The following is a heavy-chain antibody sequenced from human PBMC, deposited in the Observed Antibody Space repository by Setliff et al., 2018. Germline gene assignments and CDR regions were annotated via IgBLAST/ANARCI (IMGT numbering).Heavy chain of an antibody. J-gene: IGHJ6*03. Sequence: GGSLRLSCGASGFTFSSYEVNWVRQAPGKGLEWVSYISSSGTTKHYADSVKGRFTISRDNARNALYLQMNSLRGEDTGVYFCAALDWGENFYNVDVWGKGTTVTVSS. CDR3: AALDWGENFYNVDV. CDR2: ISSSGTTK. D-gene: IGHD7-27*01. CDR1: GFTFSSYE. V-gene: IGHV3-48*03.